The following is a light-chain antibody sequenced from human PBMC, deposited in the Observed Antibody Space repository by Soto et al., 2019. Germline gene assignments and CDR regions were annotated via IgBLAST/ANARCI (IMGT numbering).Light chain of an antibody. Sequence: QSVLTQPASVSGSPGQSITISCTGTSSDVGCYNYVSWYQQHPGKAPKPMIYDVSNRPSGVSNRFSGSKSGNTASLTISGLQAEDEADYYCSSYTSSSTPYVFGTGTKVTVL. CDR1: SSDVGCYNY. CDR3: SSYTSSSTPYV. CDR2: DVS. V-gene: IGLV2-14*01. J-gene: IGLJ1*01.